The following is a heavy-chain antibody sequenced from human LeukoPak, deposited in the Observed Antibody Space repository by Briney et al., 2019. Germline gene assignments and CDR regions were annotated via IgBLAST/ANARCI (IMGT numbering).Heavy chain of an antibody. J-gene: IGHJ4*02. Sequence: GGSLRLSCAASGFTFSSYGIHWVRQAPGKGLEWVAFIRYDGSNKYYADSVKGRFTISRDNSKDTLYLQMNSLRDEDTAVYFCARDYAGSPDYWGQGTLVTVSA. CDR2: IRYDGSNK. V-gene: IGHV3-30*02. D-gene: IGHD3-10*01. CDR1: GFTFSSYG. CDR3: ARDYAGSPDY.